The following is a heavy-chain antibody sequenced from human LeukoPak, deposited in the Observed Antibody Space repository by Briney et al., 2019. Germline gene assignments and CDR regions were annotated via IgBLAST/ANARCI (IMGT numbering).Heavy chain of an antibody. CDR2: IGRRGGDE. V-gene: IGHV3-11*01. CDR1: GFTFSDYY. J-gene: IGHJ4*02. Sequence: GGSLRLSCAASGFTFSDYYMSWIRQSPGKGLEWLSYIGRRGGDEHYADSVKGRFTISRDNAENSLYLQMNSLTVEDTAIYYCATDIRAVGDSRYFDYWGQGALVTVSS. D-gene: IGHD1-26*01. CDR3: ATDIRAVGDSRYFDY.